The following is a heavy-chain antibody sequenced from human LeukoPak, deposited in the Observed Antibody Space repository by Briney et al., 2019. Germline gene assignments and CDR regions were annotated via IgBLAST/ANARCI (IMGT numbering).Heavy chain of an antibody. CDR2: ISYDGSNK. D-gene: IGHD3-10*01. V-gene: IGHV3-30-3*01. CDR3: ARDMFGDYYGSSSNYYYYGMDV. J-gene: IGHJ6*02. Sequence: PGGSLRLSCAASGFTFSSYAMHWVHQAPGKGLEWVAVISYDGSNKYYADSVKGRFTISRDNSKNTLYLQRNSLRAEDTAVYYCARDMFGDYYGSSSNYYYYGMDVWGQGTTVTVSS. CDR1: GFTFSSYA.